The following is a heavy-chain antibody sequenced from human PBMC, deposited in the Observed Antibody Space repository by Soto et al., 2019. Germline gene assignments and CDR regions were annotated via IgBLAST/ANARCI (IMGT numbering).Heavy chain of an antibody. Sequence: SETLSLTCTVSGGSISSGDYYCSWIRQPPGKGLEWIGYIYYSGSTYYNTSLKSRVSISVDTSKNQFSLKLSSVTAADTAVYYCARDSLYGGTFDYWGQGTLVPVSP. J-gene: IGHJ4*02. CDR1: GGSISSGDYY. V-gene: IGHV4-30-4*01. CDR2: IYYSGST. D-gene: IGHD2-15*01. CDR3: ARDSLYGGTFDY.